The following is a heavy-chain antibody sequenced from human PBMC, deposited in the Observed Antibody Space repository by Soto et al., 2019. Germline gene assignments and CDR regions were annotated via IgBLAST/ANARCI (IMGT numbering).Heavy chain of an antibody. CDR2: IIPILGIA. J-gene: IGHJ4*02. CDR3: ARGNSRYSYGQPGFDY. V-gene: IGHV1-69*02. Sequence: QVQLVQSGAEVKKPGSSVKVSCKASGGTFNSYNISWVRQAPGQGLEWMGRIIPILGIANYAQKFEGRVTITANKSTSTAYMEMRRLRSEDTAVYYCARGNSRYSYGQPGFDYGGQETLVSVSS. D-gene: IGHD5-18*01. CDR1: GGTFNSYN.